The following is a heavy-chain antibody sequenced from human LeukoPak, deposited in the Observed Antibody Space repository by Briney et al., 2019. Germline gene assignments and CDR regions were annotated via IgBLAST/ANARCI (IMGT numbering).Heavy chain of an antibody. CDR1: GFTFSSYG. CDR3: AKAPGRGSYAFDI. CDR2: IRYDGSNK. Sequence: GGSLRLSCAASGFTFSSYGMHWVRQAPGKGRGGGAFIRYDGSNKYYADSVKGRFTISRDNSKNPLYLQMNSRRAEDTAVYYCAKAPGRGSYAFDIWGQGTMVTVSS. V-gene: IGHV3-30*02. J-gene: IGHJ3*02. D-gene: IGHD3-16*01.